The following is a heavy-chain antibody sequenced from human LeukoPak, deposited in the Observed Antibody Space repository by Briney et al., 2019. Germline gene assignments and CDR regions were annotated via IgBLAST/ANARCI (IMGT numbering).Heavy chain of an antibody. V-gene: IGHV4-38-2*01. J-gene: IGHJ4*02. CDR1: GYSISSGYH. CDR3: ARLEPSGVVKD. D-gene: IGHD3-3*01. CDR2: IHHSGST. Sequence: SETLSLTCAVSGYSISSGYHWGWIRQPPGKGLEWIANIHHSGSTSYNPSLKSRVTTSADTSKNRLSLRLSSATAADTAVYYCARLEPSGVVKDWGQGTLVTVSS.